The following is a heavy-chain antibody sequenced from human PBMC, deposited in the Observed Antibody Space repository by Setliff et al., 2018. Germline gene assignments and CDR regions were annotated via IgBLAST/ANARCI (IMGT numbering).Heavy chain of an antibody. J-gene: IGHJ4*02. CDR1: GFTFSTYW. CDR3: ARPGRSNYWDSFDY. D-gene: IGHD3-10*01. CDR2: INQYGSEK. Sequence: GGSLRLSCAASGFTFSTYWMSWVRQAPGKGLEWVASINQYGSEKYYVDSVKGRFTISRDNAKKSLDLQMNSLRVDDTAVYYCARPGRSNYWDSFDYWGQGILVTVSS. V-gene: IGHV3-7*01.